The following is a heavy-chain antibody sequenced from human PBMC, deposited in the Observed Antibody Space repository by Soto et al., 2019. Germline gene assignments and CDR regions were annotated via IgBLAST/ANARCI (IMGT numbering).Heavy chain of an antibody. Sequence: PGGSLRLSCAASGFTFSDHAMHWVRQAPGKGLEWMTHISYGGNTKYYADSVKGRFTISRDNSKSTLYLQMNSLRAEDTAVYYCVHEGGPRDFQHWGQGSLVTVSS. CDR2: ISYGGNTK. CDR1: GFTFSDHA. J-gene: IGHJ1*01. V-gene: IGHV3-30-3*01. CDR3: VHEGGPRDFQH.